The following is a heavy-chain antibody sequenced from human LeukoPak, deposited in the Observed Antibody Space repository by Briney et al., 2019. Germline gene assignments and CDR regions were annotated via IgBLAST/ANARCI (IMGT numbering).Heavy chain of an antibody. CDR3: ASRSNADDAFDI. Sequence: SETLSLTCTVSGGSISSGSYYWSWIRQPAGKGLEWIGRIYTSGSTNYNPSLKSRVTISVDTSKNQFSLKLSSVTAADTAVYYCASRSNADDAFDIWGQGTMVTVSS. V-gene: IGHV4-61*02. D-gene: IGHD1-1*01. CDR2: IYTSGST. CDR1: GGSISSGSYY. J-gene: IGHJ3*02.